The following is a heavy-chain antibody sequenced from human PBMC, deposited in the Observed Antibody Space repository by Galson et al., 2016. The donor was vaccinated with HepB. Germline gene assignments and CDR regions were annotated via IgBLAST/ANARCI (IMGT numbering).Heavy chain of an antibody. CDR1: GFTVSRND. J-gene: IGHJ6*02. V-gene: IGHV3-53*01. CDR2: IYSGAST. Sequence: SLRLSCAASGFTVSRNDMSWVRQAPGKGLEWVSVIYSGASTYYADSVKGRFTIPSDSSTNTLYLQMNSLKAEDTAVYYCARDGVYYGMDVWGQGTTVTVSS. CDR3: ARDGVYYGMDV.